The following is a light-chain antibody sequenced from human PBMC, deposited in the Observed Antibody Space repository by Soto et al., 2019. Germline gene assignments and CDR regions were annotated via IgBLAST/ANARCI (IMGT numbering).Light chain of an antibody. Sequence: EIVMTQSPATLSVSPGESATLSCRASQSVSSNLAWYQQKPGQPPRLLMYGISTRATGIPARFSGSGSETEFSLTITNLQPEDFAIYYCQQHNGWPLTFGGGTKVEIK. CDR3: QQHNGWPLT. J-gene: IGKJ4*01. V-gene: IGKV3-15*01. CDR2: GIS. CDR1: QSVSSN.